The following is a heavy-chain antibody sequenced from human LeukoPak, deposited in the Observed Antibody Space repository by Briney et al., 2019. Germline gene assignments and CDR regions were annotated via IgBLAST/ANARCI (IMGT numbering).Heavy chain of an antibody. D-gene: IGHD6-13*01. CDR3: ARGGIATPGVGGYFDY. V-gene: IGHV4-34*01. J-gene: IGHJ4*02. CDR2: ISHSGST. CDR1: GGSFRGYY. Sequence: SETQSLTCAVYGGSFRGYYWSWIRQPPGKGLEWIGEISHSGSTNHNPSLKSRFSISEDTSKSQFSLKLSAVTAADAALYYCARGGIATPGVGGYFDYWGQGIFVTASS.